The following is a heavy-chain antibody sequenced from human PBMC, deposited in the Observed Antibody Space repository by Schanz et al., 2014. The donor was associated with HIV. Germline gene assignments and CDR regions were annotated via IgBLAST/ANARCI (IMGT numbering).Heavy chain of an antibody. CDR3: ARHYGDYGSGWYIKAKWFDP. V-gene: IGHV4-39*01. D-gene: IGHD6-19*01. CDR2: IYYTGNT. Sequence: QLQLQESGPGLVRPSETLSLTCTVSGGSINSRYYYWAWIRQSPGKGLEWIGTIYYTGNTYYSPPLRMRPTMSRDSPKTRFFCTLTPGTAADTAMYYCARHYGDYGSGWYIKAKWFDPWGQGTRVTVSS. CDR1: GGSINSRYYY. J-gene: IGHJ5*01.